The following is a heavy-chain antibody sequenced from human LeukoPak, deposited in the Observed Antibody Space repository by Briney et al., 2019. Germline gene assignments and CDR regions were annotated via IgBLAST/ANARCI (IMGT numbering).Heavy chain of an antibody. CDR2: MNPNSGNT. J-gene: IGHJ4*02. D-gene: IGHD5-18*01. V-gene: IGHV1-8*01. CDR3: ARGRGYSYGLEY. Sequence: ASLKVSCKASGYTFTSYDINWVRQATGQGLEWMGWMNPNSGNTGYAQKFQGRVTMTRNTSISTAYMELSSLRSEDTAVYYCARGRGYSYGLEYWGQGTLVTVSS. CDR1: GYTFTSYD.